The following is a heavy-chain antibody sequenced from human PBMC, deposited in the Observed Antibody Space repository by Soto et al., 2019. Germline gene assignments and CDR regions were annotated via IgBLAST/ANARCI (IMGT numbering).Heavy chain of an antibody. CDR2: IHYSGSI. CDR1: GGSISSDHYH. CDR3: AREDDGGDRDYYGLDV. D-gene: IGHD2-21*02. J-gene: IGHJ6*02. Sequence: QVQLQESGPGLVRPSQTLSLTCTVSGGSISSDHYHWTWIRQPPGKGLEWIGYIHYSGSIYYNPSLQIRVTMSVDTSKNLFSLKLSSVTAADTAVYFCAREDDGGDRDYYGLDVWGQGTTVTVSS. V-gene: IGHV4-30-4*01.